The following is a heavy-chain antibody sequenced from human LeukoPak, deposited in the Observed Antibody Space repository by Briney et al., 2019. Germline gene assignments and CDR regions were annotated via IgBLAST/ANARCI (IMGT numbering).Heavy chain of an antibody. V-gene: IGHV5-51*01. CDR2: IYPGDSDT. CDR1: ENSFTTSW. CDR3: ANTRFKNLFDAFDI. J-gene: IGHJ3*02. D-gene: IGHD1-14*01. Sequence: GESLKISCKASENSFTTSWIGWVRQMPGRGLEWMGIIYPGDSDTRHSPSFQGQVTISADKSISTAYLQWSSLKASDTAMYYCANTRFKNLFDAFDIWGQGTMVTVSS.